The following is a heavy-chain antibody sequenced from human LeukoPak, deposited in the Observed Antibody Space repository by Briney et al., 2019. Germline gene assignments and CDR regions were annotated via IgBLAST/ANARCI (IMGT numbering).Heavy chain of an antibody. V-gene: IGHV1-2*02. Sequence: ASVKVSCKASGHTFTGHYIHWVRQAPGQGLEWRGCINSNSGGTNYAQKCQGRVAITRDTSNSTTYMELSRLRSDDTAVYYCARRYYYDSSGYYYYFDYWGQGTLVTVSS. J-gene: IGHJ4*02. D-gene: IGHD3-22*01. CDR1: GHTFTGHY. CDR3: ARRYYYDSSGYYYYFDY. CDR2: INSNSGGT.